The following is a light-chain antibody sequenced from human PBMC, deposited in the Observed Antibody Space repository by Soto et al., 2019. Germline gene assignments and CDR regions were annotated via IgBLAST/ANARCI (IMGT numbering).Light chain of an antibody. J-gene: IGKJ2*01. V-gene: IGKV1-39*01. CDR2: AAS. Sequence: DILMTQSPSSLSASVEDRVTITCRASQSISSYLNWYQQKPGKAPKLLIYAASSLQSGVPSRFSGSGSGTDFTLTISSLQPEDFATYYCQQSYSTPLYTFGQGTKLEIK. CDR3: QQSYSTPLYT. CDR1: QSISSY.